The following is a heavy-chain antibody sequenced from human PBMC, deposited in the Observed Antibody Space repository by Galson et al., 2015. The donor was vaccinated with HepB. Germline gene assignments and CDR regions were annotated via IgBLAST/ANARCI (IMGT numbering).Heavy chain of an antibody. J-gene: IGHJ4*02. CDR1: GFTFSNYG. CDR2: VWFDGSKE. Sequence: SLRLSCAASGFTFSNYGMHWVRQAPGKGLEWMAVVWFDGSKEFYAESMKGRLTISRDNFKNTLYLQMNSLRAEDTAVYYCARYNGGSALDYWGQGTLVTVSS. D-gene: IGHD1-14*01. V-gene: IGHV3-33*01. CDR3: ARYNGGSALDY.